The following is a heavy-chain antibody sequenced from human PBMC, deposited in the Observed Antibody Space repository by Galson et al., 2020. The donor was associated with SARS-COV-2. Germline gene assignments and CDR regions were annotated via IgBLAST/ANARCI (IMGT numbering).Heavy chain of an antibody. CDR2: ISYDGSNK. Sequence: GGSLRLSCAASGFTFSSYGMHWVRQAPGKGLEWVAVISYDGSNKYYADSVKGRFTISRDNSKNTLYLQMNSLRAEDTAVYYCAKDLGLDMITFGGFDYWGQGTLVTVSS. CDR3: AKDLGLDMITFGGFDY. D-gene: IGHD3-16*01. CDR1: GFTFSSYG. J-gene: IGHJ4*02. V-gene: IGHV3-30*18.